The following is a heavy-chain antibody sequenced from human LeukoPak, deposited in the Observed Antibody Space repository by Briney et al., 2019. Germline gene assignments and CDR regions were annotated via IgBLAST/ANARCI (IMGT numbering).Heavy chain of an antibody. J-gene: IGHJ5*02. CDR1: GGSISSYY. V-gene: IGHV4-59*01. Sequence: SETLSLTCSVSGGSISSYYWSWIRQPPGKGLEWIGYMYRTGSTNYNPSLKSRVTITPDTSKNQFSLRLTSVTAADTAVYYCAREGTYGWYNWFDPWGQGTLVTVSS. CDR2: MYRTGST. D-gene: IGHD6-19*01. CDR3: AREGTYGWYNWFDP.